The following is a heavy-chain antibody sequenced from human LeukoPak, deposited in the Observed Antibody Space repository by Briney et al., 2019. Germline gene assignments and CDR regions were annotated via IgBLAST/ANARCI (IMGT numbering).Heavy chain of an antibody. Sequence: SETLSLTCTVAGGSITSDFWSWSRQPPGEGLEWSGNFYHAGNSNLNPSLKSRVSMPIDTSKTQSSLKLRSMTAADTAVYYCARDGPTSTAPFDYWGQGTLVTVSS. V-gene: IGHV4-59*01. D-gene: IGHD1-26*01. CDR3: ARDGPTSTAPFDY. J-gene: IGHJ4*02. CDR1: GGSITSDF. CDR2: FYHAGNS.